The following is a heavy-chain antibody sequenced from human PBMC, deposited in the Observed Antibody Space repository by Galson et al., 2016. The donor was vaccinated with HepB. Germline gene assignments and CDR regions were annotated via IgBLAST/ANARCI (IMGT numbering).Heavy chain of an antibody. Sequence: SVKVSCKASGYIFTSYHIDWVRQAPGQGLEWMGIVNPNDGSTNYAQRFRGRVIMTRDTSTNTVYMELTILTSEDTAVYYCARHRPNYGDHGDYWGQGTLVIVSS. CDR3: ARHRPNYGDHGDY. D-gene: IGHD4-17*01. J-gene: IGHJ4*02. V-gene: IGHV1-46*01. CDR2: VNPNDGST. CDR1: GYIFTSYH.